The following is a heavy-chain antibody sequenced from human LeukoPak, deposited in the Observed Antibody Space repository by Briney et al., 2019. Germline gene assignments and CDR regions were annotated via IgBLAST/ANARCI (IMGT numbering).Heavy chain of an antibody. Sequence: PGRSLRLSCAASGFTFSSYGMHWVRQAPGKGLEWVAVISYDGSNKYYADSVKGRFTISRDNSKNTLYLQMNSLRAEDTAVYYCAKSDWFDPWGQGTLVTASS. CDR2: ISYDGSNK. CDR3: AKSDWFDP. CDR1: GFTFSSYG. J-gene: IGHJ5*02. V-gene: IGHV3-30*18.